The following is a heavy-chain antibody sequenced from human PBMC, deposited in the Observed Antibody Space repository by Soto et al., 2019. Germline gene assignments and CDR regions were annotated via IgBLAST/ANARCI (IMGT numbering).Heavy chain of an antibody. CDR1: GFTFSSYW. CDR2: IKQDGSEK. CDR3: AREPAPVRFGEPIGDY. Sequence: GGSLRLSCAASGFTFSSYWMSWVRQAPGKGLEWVANIKQDGSEKYYVDSVKGRFTISRDNAKNSLYLQMNSLRAEDTAVYYCAREPAPVRFGEPIGDYWGQGNRVTVSS. D-gene: IGHD3-10*01. J-gene: IGHJ4*02. V-gene: IGHV3-7*01.